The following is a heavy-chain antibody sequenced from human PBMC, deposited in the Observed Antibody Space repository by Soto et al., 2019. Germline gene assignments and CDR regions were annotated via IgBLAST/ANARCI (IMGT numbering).Heavy chain of an antibody. D-gene: IGHD3-10*01. J-gene: IGHJ4*02. CDR3: ASKSLWFGEYGIDY. CDR2: IYYSGST. CDR1: GGSISSYY. V-gene: IGHV4-59*01. Sequence: QVQLQESGPGLVKPSETLSLTCTVSGGSISSYYWSWIRQPPGKGLEWIGYIYYSGSTNYNPSLKSRVTISVDTSKNQFSLKLSSVTAADTAVYYCASKSLWFGEYGIDYWGQGTLVTVSS.